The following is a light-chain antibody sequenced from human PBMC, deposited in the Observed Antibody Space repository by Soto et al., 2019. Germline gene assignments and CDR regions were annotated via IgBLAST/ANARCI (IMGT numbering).Light chain of an antibody. CDR1: SSDVGGYNY. J-gene: IGLJ2*01. Sequence: QSVLTQPPSVSGAPGQAVTISCTGNSSDVGGYNYVSWYQQHPGKAPKLMIYDVTYRPSGVSNRFSASKSGNTASLTISGLQAEDEADYYCASYASSNTVLFGGGTKVTVL. CDR2: DVT. V-gene: IGLV2-14*03. CDR3: ASYASSNTVL.